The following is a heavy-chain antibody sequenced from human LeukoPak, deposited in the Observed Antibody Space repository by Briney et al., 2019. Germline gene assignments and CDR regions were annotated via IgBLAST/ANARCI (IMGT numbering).Heavy chain of an antibody. J-gene: IGHJ4*02. CDR2: IYYSGST. CDR1: GGSISSGDYY. D-gene: IGHD2-21*02. Sequence: PSQTLSLTCTVSGGSISSGDYYWSWIRQPPGKGLEWIGYIYYSGSTYYNPSLKSRVTISVDTSKNQFSLKLSSVTAADTAVYYCARGQATSYIYCGGDCSPYYFDYWGQGTLVTVSS. CDR3: ARGQATSYIYCGGDCSPYYFDY. V-gene: IGHV4-30-4*01.